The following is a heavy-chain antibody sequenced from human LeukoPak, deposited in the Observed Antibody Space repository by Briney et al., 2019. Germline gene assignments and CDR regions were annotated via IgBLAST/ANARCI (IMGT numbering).Heavy chain of an antibody. V-gene: IGHV4-34*01. CDR2: INHSGST. D-gene: IGHD3-22*01. CDR1: GGSFSDYY. J-gene: IGHJ4*02. Sequence: PSETLSLTCAVYGGSFSDYYWSWIRQPPGKGLEWIGEINHSGSTNYNPSLKSRVTISVDTSKNQFSLKLSSVTAADTAVYYCARAQAEKTYYYDSSGYDNPAGFDYWGQGTLVTVSS. CDR3: ARAQAEKTYYYDSSGYDNPAGFDY.